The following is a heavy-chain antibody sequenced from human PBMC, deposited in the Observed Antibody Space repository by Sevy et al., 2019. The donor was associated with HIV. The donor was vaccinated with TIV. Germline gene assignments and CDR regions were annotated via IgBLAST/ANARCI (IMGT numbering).Heavy chain of an antibody. Sequence: SETLSLTCTVSGGSITSLYWNWIRQPPGKGLEWIVNIYYSGHINYNPSLKSRVTLSLDTSKNQFSLRLSSVTAADTAMYYCAGENALGRGYSWGQGTLVTVSS. CDR2: IYYSGHI. D-gene: IGHD3-16*01. V-gene: IGHV4-59*11. CDR1: GGSITSLY. CDR3: AGENALGRGYS. J-gene: IGHJ4*02.